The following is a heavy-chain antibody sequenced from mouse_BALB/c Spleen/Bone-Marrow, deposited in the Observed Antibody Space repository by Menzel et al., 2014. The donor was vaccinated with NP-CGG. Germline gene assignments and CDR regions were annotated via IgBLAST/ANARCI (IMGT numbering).Heavy chain of an antibody. Sequence: EVMLVESGGGLVKLGGSLKLSCAASGFTFSSYYMSWVRQTPEERLELVAAINSYGGSTYYPDTVKGRFTISRDNAKNTLYLQMSSLKSEDTALYYCAGSYYGSTFDYWGQGTTLTVSS. D-gene: IGHD1-1*01. CDR2: INSYGGST. V-gene: IGHV5-6-2*01. CDR3: AGSYYGSTFDY. J-gene: IGHJ2*01. CDR1: GFTFSSYY.